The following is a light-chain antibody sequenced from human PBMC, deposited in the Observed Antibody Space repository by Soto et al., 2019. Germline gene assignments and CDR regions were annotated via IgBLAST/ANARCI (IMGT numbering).Light chain of an antibody. V-gene: IGKV1-39*01. CDR1: QSISSY. CDR3: QQYNSYS. J-gene: IGKJ1*01. CDR2: AAS. Sequence: DIHMTQSPSCLSSSVGDRVTITCRASQSISSYLNWYQQKPGKAPKLLIYAASSLQSGVPSRFSGSGSGTDFTLTISSLQPEDFATYYCQQYNSYSFGQGTKVDNK.